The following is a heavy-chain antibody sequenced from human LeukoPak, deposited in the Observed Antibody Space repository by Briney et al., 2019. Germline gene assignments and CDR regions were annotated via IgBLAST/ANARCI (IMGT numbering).Heavy chain of an antibody. CDR3: ARVGLYCSSTSCYVKYYYYYYMDV. CDR2: ISWDGGST. V-gene: IGHV3-43*01. Sequence: PGGSLRLSCAASGFTFDDYTMHWVRQAPGKGLEWVSLISWDGGSTYYADSVKGRFTISRDNAKNSLYLQMNSLRAEDTALYYCARVGLYCSSTSCYVKYYYYYYMDVWGKGTTVTVSS. D-gene: IGHD2-2*01. J-gene: IGHJ6*03. CDR1: GFTFDDYT.